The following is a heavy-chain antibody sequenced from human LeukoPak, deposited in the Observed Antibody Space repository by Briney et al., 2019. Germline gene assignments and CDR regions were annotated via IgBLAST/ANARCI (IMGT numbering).Heavy chain of an antibody. CDR1: GFTFSDYY. V-gene: IGHV3-11*01. D-gene: IGHD6-19*01. CDR2: ISSSGSTI. Sequence: GGSLRLSCAASGFTFSDYYMSWIRQAPGKGLEWVSYISSSGSTIYYAASVRGRFTISRDNAKNSLYLQMNSLRAEDTAVYYCARVAVAGTIWFDPWGQGTLVTVSS. CDR3: ARVAVAGTIWFDP. J-gene: IGHJ5*02.